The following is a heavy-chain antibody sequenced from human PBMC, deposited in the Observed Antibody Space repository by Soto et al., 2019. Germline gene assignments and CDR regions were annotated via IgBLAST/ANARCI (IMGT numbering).Heavy chain of an antibody. V-gene: IGHV3-30*18. CDR1: GFTFSSYG. D-gene: IGHD3-10*01. J-gene: IGHJ6*02. CDR2: LSYDGTNK. Sequence: GGSLRLSCAASGFTFSSYGMHWVRQAPGKGLEWVAVLSYDGTNKYYADSVKGRFTISRDNSKNTLYPQMNSLRAEDTAFYYCAKDAGSFSNYYGMDVWGQGTTVTVSS. CDR3: AKDAGSFSNYYGMDV.